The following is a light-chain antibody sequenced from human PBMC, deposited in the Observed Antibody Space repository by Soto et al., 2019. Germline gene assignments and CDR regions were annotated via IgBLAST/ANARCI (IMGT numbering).Light chain of an antibody. Sequence: QPVLTQPPSASGTPGQRVTISCSGSSSNIGSNIVNWYQQLPGTAPKLLIYSNNQRPSGVPDRFSGSKSGTSASLAISGLQSKDEADYYCAAWDDSLNGVVFGGGTKLTVL. CDR3: AAWDDSLNGVV. CDR2: SNN. J-gene: IGLJ2*01. CDR1: SSNIGSNI. V-gene: IGLV1-44*01.